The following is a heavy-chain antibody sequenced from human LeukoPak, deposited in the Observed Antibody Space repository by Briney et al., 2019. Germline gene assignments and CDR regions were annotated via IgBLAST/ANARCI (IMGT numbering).Heavy chain of an antibody. CDR2: INPDSGGT. CDR3: ARMVSGSGSFVRDYMDV. V-gene: IGHV1-2*02. D-gene: IGHD3-10*01. J-gene: IGHJ6*03. CDR1: GYTFTGYH. Sequence: EASVKVSCKASGYTFTGYHMHWVRQAPGQGLEWMGWINPDSGGTDYAQKFQGRVTMTRDTSISTAYMELSRLRSDDTAMYYCARMVSGSGSFVRDYMDVWGKGTTVTVSS.